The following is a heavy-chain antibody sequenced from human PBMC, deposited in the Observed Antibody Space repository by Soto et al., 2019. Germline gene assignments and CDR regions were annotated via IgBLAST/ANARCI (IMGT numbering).Heavy chain of an antibody. J-gene: IGHJ4*02. CDR1: GYIFINYY. CDR3: ARHLAAGDL. Sequence: QVHLVQSGAEVKKPGASVKVSCKASGYIFINYYIHWVRQAPGHGLEWMAILNPTGGSTNNAQKSQGRLPSPMDTSTRTVYMELRSWTSEDTAMYSCARHLAAGDLWAQGPLVTVSS. CDR2: LNPTGGST. D-gene: IGHD2-21*01. V-gene: IGHV1-46*01.